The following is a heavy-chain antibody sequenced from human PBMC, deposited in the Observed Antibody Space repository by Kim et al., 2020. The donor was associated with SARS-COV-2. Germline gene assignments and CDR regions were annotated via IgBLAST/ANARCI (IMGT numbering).Heavy chain of an antibody. V-gene: IGHV4-4*02. CDR2: IYHSGST. Sequence: SETLSLTCAVSGGSISSSNWWSLVRQPPGKGLEWIGEIYHSGSTNYNPSLKSRVTISVDQSKNQFPLKLSSVTAADTAVYYCARGKWELLHNWFDPWGQGTLVTVSS. CDR3: ARGKWELLHNWFDP. D-gene: IGHD1-26*01. CDR1: GGSISSSNW. J-gene: IGHJ5*02.